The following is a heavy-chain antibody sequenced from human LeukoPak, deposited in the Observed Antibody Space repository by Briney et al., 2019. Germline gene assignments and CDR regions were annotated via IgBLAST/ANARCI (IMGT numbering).Heavy chain of an antibody. J-gene: IGHJ1*01. CDR2: ISGSGGST. V-gene: IGHV3-23*01. Sequence: PGGSLRLSCAASGFTFDDYTMHWVRQAPGRGLEWVSAISGSGGSTYYADSVKGRFTISRDNSKNTLYLQMNSLRAEDTAVYYCAKFQQLQPEYFQHWGQGTLVTVSS. CDR1: GFTFDDYT. D-gene: IGHD6-13*01. CDR3: AKFQQLQPEYFQH.